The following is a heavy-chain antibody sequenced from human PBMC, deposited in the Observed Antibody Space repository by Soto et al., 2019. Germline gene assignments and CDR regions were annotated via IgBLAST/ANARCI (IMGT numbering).Heavy chain of an antibody. J-gene: IGHJ6*02. D-gene: IGHD3-10*01. Sequence: PSETLSLTCAVSGGSISSSNWWSWVRQPPGKGLEWIGEIYHSGSTNYNPSLKSRVTISVDKSKNQFSLKLSSVTAADTAVYYCARVREYYGSGSPRGDYGMDVWGQGTTVTVSS. CDR2: IYHSGST. CDR3: ARVREYYGSGSPRGDYGMDV. V-gene: IGHV4-4*02. CDR1: GGSISSSNW.